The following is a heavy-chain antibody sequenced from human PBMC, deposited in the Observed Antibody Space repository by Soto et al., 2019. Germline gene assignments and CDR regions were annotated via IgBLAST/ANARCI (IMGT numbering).Heavy chain of an antibody. J-gene: IGHJ4*02. D-gene: IGHD1-26*01. CDR3: APGIHGMSGTTDY. CDR2: IYQSGNT. Sequence: QVQLQESGPGLVKPSGTLSLTCAVSGGSITSSNCWTWVRQPPGKGLEWIGEIYQSGNTNYNPSLKSRVTISVDKSKNQFSLKVHSVTAAYTAIYYCAPGIHGMSGTTDYWGQGTLVTVPS. CDR1: GGSITSSNC. V-gene: IGHV4-4*02.